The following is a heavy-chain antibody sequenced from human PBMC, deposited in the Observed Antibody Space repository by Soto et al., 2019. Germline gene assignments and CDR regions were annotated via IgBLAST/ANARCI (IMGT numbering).Heavy chain of an antibody. CDR3: ARGLSGENFEY. CDR2: ISAYNGNT. CDR1: GYTFTSYG. Sequence: ASVKGSCKSSGYTFTSYGISWERQAPGQGLEWMGWISAYNGNTNYAQKLQGRVTMTTDTSTSTAYMELRSLRSDDTAVYYCARGLSGENFEYWGQGTLVTVSS. J-gene: IGHJ4*02. V-gene: IGHV1-18*01. D-gene: IGHD4-17*01.